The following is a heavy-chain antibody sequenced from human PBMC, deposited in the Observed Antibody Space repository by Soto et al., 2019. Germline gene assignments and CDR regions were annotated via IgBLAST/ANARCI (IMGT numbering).Heavy chain of an antibody. CDR1: GFTFNNYG. J-gene: IGHJ4*02. Sequence: EVQLVESGGGLIQPGGSLRLSCAASGFTFNNYGMHWVRHAKGEGLVWVAGIGFAGDTHYSDSVKGRFTISREDDSNSLFLQMNSLRVEDTAVYYCARAPVHSHGLFEKWGQGTLVTVSS. CDR2: IGFAGDT. D-gene: IGHD1-1*01. CDR3: ARAPVHSHGLFEK. V-gene: IGHV3-13*01.